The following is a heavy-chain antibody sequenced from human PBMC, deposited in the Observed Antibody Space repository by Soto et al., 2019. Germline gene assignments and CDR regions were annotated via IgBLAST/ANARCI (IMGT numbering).Heavy chain of an antibody. CDR1: GYTFTSYG. V-gene: IGHV1-18*01. Sequence: QVQLVQSGAEVKKPGASVKVSCKASGYTFTSYGISWVRQAPGQGLEWMGWISAYNGNTNYAQKLQSRVTIDKDPSASTAYMALRSLSSDDTAVYSCARVCAIHDYGHDCGEYWGQGTLVTVSS. J-gene: IGHJ4*02. D-gene: IGHD4-17*01. CDR3: ARVCAIHDYGHDCGEY. CDR2: ISAYNGNT.